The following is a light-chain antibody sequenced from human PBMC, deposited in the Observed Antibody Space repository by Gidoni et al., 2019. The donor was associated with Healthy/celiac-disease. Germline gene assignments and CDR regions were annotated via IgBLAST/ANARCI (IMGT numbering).Light chain of an antibody. CDR2: DVS. Sequence: QSALTQPASVSGSPGQSITISCTGTSSDVGGYNYVPWYQQHPGKAPKLMIYDVSNRPSGVSNRFSVSKSGNTASLTISGLQAEDEADYYCSSYTSSSTSVVFGGGTKLTVL. V-gene: IGLV2-14*03. J-gene: IGLJ2*01. CDR1: SSDVGGYNY. CDR3: SSYTSSSTSVV.